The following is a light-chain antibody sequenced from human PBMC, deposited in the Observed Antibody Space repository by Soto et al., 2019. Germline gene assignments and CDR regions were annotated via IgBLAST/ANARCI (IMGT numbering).Light chain of an antibody. V-gene: IGKV3-15*01. CDR1: QSVSSN. CDR2: GSS. CDR3: QHYNNWPVA. J-gene: IGKJ2*01. Sequence: EIVMPQSPATLSVSPGERATLSFRASQSVSSNLAWYQQKPGQAPRLLIYGSSTSATGIPARFSGSGSGTESTLTISSLQSEDGAVSYCQHYNNWPVAFGQGTKLEIK.